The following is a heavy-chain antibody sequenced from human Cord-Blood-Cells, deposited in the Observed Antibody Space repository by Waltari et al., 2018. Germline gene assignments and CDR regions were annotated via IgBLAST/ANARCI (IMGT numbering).Heavy chain of an antibody. V-gene: IGHV1-69*09. CDR3: ARTTITLGYCSSTSCYGSLFDY. D-gene: IGHD2-2*01. CDR2: IIPILGIA. CDR1: GGTFSSYA. Sequence: QVQLVQSGAEVKKPGSSVTVSCKASGGTFSSYAISWVRQAPGQGLEWMGRIIPILGIANYAQKFQGRVTITADKSTSTAYMELSSLRSEDTAVYYCARTTITLGYCSSTSCYGSLFDYWGQGTLVTVSS. J-gene: IGHJ4*02.